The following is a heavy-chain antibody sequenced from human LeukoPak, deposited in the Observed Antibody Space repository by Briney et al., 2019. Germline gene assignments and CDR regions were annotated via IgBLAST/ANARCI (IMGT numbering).Heavy chain of an antibody. V-gene: IGHV3-9*01. CDR3: AKASHFLGYARTLFDY. CDR2: ISWNSGSI. D-gene: IGHD5-12*01. Sequence: PGGSLRLSCAASGFTFDDYAMHWVRQAPGKGLEWVSGISWNSGSIGYADSVKGRFTISRDNAKNSLYLQMNSLRAEDTALYYCAKASHFLGYARTLFDYWGQGTLVTVSS. CDR1: GFTFDDYA. J-gene: IGHJ4*02.